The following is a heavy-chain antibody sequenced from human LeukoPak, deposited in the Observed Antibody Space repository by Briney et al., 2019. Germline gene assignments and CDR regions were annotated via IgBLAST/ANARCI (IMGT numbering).Heavy chain of an antibody. Sequence: SETLSLTCALYGASFSDYYWSWIRQPPGGGREWIGEIDHSGSTKFNPSLKRRVTISVDTSKKQFSLDLSSVTAADTAVYYCATSSQLGSYNWFDPWGQGTLVTVSP. CDR3: ATSSQLGSYNWFDP. CDR2: IDHSGST. V-gene: IGHV4-34*01. J-gene: IGHJ5*02. CDR1: GASFSDYY. D-gene: IGHD6-6*01.